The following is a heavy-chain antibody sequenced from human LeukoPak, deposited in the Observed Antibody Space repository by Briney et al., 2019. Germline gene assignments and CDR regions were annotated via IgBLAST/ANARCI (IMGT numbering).Heavy chain of an antibody. CDR3: ASGVEGSSRNYFDY. CDR2: ISSSSNYI. Sequence: GGSLRLSCAASGFTFSSFSMNWVRQAPGKGLEWVSSISSSSNYIYYADSVKGRFTLSRDNATNSLFLQMNSLRAEDTAVYYCASGVEGSSRNYFDYWGQGTLVTVSS. CDR1: GFTFSSFS. V-gene: IGHV3-21*01. J-gene: IGHJ4*02. D-gene: IGHD6-6*01.